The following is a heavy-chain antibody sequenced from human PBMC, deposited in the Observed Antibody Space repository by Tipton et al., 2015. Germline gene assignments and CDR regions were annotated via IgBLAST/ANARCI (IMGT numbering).Heavy chain of an antibody. D-gene: IGHD5-24*01. J-gene: IGHJ6*02. CDR1: GGSFSDYY. CDR2: ISYTETS. CDR3: ARDLEHGMDV. Sequence: TLSLTCAVYGGSFSDYYWSWIRQPPGKGLEWIGYISYTETSHYNASLKSRVTISIDTSKNQFSLKLSSVTAADTAVYYCARDLEHGMDVWGQGTTVTVSS. V-gene: IGHV4-59*01.